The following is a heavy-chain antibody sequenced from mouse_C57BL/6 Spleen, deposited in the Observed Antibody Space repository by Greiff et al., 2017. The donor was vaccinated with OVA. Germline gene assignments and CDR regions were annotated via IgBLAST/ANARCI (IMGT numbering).Heavy chain of an antibody. CDR1: GYTFTDYE. J-gene: IGHJ3*01. CDR3: TRADWDGFAY. V-gene: IGHV1-15*01. CDR2: IDPETGGT. D-gene: IGHD4-1*01. Sequence: VQLQESGAELVRPGASVTLSCKASGYTFTDYEMHWVKQTPVHGLEWIGAIDPETGGTAYNQKFKGKAILTADKSSSTAYMGLRSLTSEDSAVYYGTRADWDGFAYWGQGTLVTVSA.